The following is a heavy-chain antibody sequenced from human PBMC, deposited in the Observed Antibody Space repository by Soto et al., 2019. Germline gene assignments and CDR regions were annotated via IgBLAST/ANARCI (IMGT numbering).Heavy chain of an antibody. CDR3: ARGRYALDY. CDR1: GFTLSDYY. CDR2: ISGSGNTI. J-gene: IGHJ4*02. Sequence: QVQLVESGGGLVKPGGSLRLSCAASGFTLSDYYMSWIRQAPGKGLEWVSHISGSGNTIDYADSVKGRFTISGDNAKNSLSRQMNSLRDDDTAVFYCARGRYALDYWGQGTRVTVSS. V-gene: IGHV3-11*01. D-gene: IGHD3-16*01.